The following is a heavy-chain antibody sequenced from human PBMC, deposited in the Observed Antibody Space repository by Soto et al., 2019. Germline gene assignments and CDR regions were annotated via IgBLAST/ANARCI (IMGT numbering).Heavy chain of an antibody. CDR3: AKGADSSGYYSHFDY. J-gene: IGHJ4*02. CDR2: ISGSGGST. D-gene: IGHD3-22*01. Sequence: PGGSLRLSCAASGFTFSSYDMSWVRQAPGKGLEWVSAISGSGGSTYYADSVKGRFIISRDNSKNTLYLQMNSLRAEDTAVYYCAKGADSSGYYSHFDYWGQGTLVTVSS. CDR1: GFTFSSYD. V-gene: IGHV3-23*01.